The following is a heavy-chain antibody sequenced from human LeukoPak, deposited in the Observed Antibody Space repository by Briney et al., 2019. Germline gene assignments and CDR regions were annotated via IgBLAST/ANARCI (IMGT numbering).Heavy chain of an antibody. V-gene: IGHV3-30*18. CDR1: GFTFSSYG. Sequence: PGGSLRLSCAASGFTFSSYGMHWVRQAPGKGLECVAAISYDGSNKFYADSVKGRFTISRDNSKNTLYVQMNSLRAEDIAVYHCAKDPPLYFDWPEGYFQHWGQGTLVTVSS. CDR2: ISYDGSNK. J-gene: IGHJ1*01. CDR3: AKDPPLYFDWPEGYFQH. D-gene: IGHD3-9*01.